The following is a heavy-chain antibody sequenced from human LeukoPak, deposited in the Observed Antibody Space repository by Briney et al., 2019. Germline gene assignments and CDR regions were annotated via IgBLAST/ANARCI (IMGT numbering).Heavy chain of an antibody. V-gene: IGHV4-34*01. Sequence: SETLSLTCAVYGGSFSGYYWSWIRQPPGKGLEWIGEINHSGSTNYDPSLKSRVTISVDTSKNQFSLKLSSVTAADTAVYYCASFGASTGYKGDFDYWGQGTLVTVSS. CDR3: ASFGASTGYKGDFDY. CDR1: GGSFSGYY. D-gene: IGHD3-9*01. CDR2: INHSGST. J-gene: IGHJ4*02.